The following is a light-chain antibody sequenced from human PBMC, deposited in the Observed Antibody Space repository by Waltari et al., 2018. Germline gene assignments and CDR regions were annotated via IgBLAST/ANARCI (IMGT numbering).Light chain of an antibody. J-gene: IGKJ4*01. CDR2: GPS. CDR1: QSVSSNY. CDR3: QQYGSSPLT. V-gene: IGKV3-20*01. Sequence: EIVLTQSPGTLSLSPGERATLSCRASQSVSSNYLAWYQQKPGQAPRLLIYGPSSRATGIPDRFSGSGSGTDFTLTINRLEPEDFAVYYCQQYGSSPLTLGGGTKVEIK.